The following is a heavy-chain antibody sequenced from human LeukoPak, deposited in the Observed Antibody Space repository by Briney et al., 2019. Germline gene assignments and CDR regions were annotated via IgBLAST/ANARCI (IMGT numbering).Heavy chain of an antibody. Sequence: GGSLRLSCAASGLTVSSYMSWVRQAPGKGLEWASVIYSGGSIYYADSVKGRFTISRDKSKNTLYLQMNSLRAEDTAVYYCVRVPIIRVAGTGYYGLDVWGQGTTVTVSS. CDR2: IYSGGSI. V-gene: IGHV3-66*01. D-gene: IGHD6-19*01. J-gene: IGHJ6*02. CDR1: GLTVSSY. CDR3: VRVPIIRVAGTGYYGLDV.